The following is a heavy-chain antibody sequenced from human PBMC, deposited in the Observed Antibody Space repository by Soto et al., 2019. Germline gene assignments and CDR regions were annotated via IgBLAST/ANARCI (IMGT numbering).Heavy chain of an antibody. CDR1: GGSISSYY. J-gene: IGHJ5*02. CDR2: IYYSGST. V-gene: IGHV4-59*01. Sequence: SETLSLTCTVSGGSISSYYWSWIRQPPGKGLEWIGYIYYSGSTNYNPSLKGRVTISVDTSKNQFSLKLSFVTAADTAVFFCARTYYDFWSGYPNWFDPWGQGTLVTVSS. D-gene: IGHD3-3*01. CDR3: ARTYYDFWSGYPNWFDP.